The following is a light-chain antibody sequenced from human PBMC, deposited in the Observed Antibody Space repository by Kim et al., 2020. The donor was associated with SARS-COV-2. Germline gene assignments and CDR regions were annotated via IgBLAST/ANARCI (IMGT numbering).Light chain of an antibody. J-gene: IGLJ2*01. CDR3: QVWDSSCDLVV. Sequence: ATAQMARITCGGDNIGSKAAHWYQQKPGQDPVLVIYSDTNRPSGIPERFSGSNPGNTTALTISRIEAGGEADYYCQVWDSSCDLVVFGGGTQLTVL. CDR2: SDT. CDR1: NIGSKA. V-gene: IGLV3-12*01.